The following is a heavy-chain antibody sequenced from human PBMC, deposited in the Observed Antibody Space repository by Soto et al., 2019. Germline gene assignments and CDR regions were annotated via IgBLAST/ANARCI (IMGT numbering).Heavy chain of an antibody. J-gene: IGHJ4*02. Sequence: GASVKVSCKASGYTFTGYYMHWVRQAPGQGLEWMGWINPNSGGTNYAQKFQGRVTMTRDTSISTAYMELSRLRSDDTAVYYCARDLAPSYYYDSSGYSTLSAVDYWGQGTLVTVSS. CDR1: GYTFTGYY. D-gene: IGHD3-22*01. V-gene: IGHV1-2*02. CDR3: ARDLAPSYYYDSSGYSTLSAVDY. CDR2: INPNSGGT.